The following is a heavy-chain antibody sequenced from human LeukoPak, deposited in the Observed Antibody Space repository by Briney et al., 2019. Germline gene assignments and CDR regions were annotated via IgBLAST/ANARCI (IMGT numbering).Heavy chain of an antibody. CDR1: GGSISSYY. D-gene: IGHD1-26*01. CDR3: ARHPSGSCYYFDY. J-gene: IGHJ4*02. V-gene: IGHV4-59*08. Sequence: SETLSLTCTVSGGSISSYYWSWIRQPPGKGLEWIGYIYYSGSTNFNPSLKSRVTISVDTSKNQFSLKLSSVTAADTAVYYCARHPSGSCYYFDYWGQGTLVTVSS. CDR2: IYYSGST.